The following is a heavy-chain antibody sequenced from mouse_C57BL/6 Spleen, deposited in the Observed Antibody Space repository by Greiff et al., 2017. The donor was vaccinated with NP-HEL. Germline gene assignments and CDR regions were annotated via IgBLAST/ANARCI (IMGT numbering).Heavy chain of an antibody. CDR1: GYAFSSSW. V-gene: IGHV1-82*01. J-gene: IGHJ4*01. D-gene: IGHD2-2*01. CDR2: IYPGDGDT. CDR3: ARGGNDPYAMDY. Sequence: VQLQQSGPELVKPGASVKISCKASGYAFSSSWMNWVKQRPGKGLEWIGRIYPGDGDTKYNGKFKGKATLTADKSSSTAYMQLSSLTSEDAAVYFCARGGNDPYAMDYWGQGTSVTVSS.